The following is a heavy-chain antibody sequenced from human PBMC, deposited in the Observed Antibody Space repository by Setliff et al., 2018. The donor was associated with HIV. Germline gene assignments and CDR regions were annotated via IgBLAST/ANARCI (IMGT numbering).Heavy chain of an antibody. CDR1: GNTFSSYG. CDR2: TTPLLGTT. D-gene: IGHD4-17*01. CDR3: ARWTTALSY. J-gene: IGHJ4*02. Sequence: GASVKVSCKASGNTFSSYGITWVRQAPGQGLEWMGGTTPLLGTTNYAQKFQGRVTITTDESTSTAYMELSSLRSEDTAVYYCARWTTALSYWGQGTLVTVSS. V-gene: IGHV1-69*05.